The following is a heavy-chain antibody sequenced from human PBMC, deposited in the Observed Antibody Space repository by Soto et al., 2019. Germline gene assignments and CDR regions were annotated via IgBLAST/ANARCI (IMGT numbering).Heavy chain of an antibody. Sequence: PGESLKISCKGSGGTLSDQCIGWVLHTPYKGLEWIGFVFLGDSDARYSPAFQGQVAMSADRSGTYLQWSSLKASDTGIYYCARRRGRCSDGVCYSWWFDPWGQGTRVTVSS. D-gene: IGHD2-8*01. CDR3: ARRRGRCSDGVCYSWWFDP. CDR2: VFLGDSDA. V-gene: IGHV5-51*01. J-gene: IGHJ5*02. CDR1: GGTLSDQC.